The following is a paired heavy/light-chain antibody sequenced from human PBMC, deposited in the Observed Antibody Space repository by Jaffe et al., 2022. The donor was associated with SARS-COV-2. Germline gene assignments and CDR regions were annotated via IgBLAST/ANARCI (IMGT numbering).Heavy chain of an antibody. CDR1: GFTFSASA. D-gene: IGHD6-19*01. CDR2: IRSKANKYGT. V-gene: IGHV3-73*02. Sequence: EVQLVESGGGLVQPGGSLKLSCATSGFTFSASAIHWVRQASGKGLEWVGRIRSKANKYGTGYAASVKGRFTISRDDSKNTAYLQLNSLKTEDSAVYYCMSDEQWLSTGGYWGQGALVTVSS. J-gene: IGHJ4*02. CDR3: MSDEQWLSTGGY.
Light chain of an antibody. Sequence: QSVLTQPPSVSAAPGQKVTISCSGGSPNIGNNYVSWYQQLPGAAPKLLIYANDMRPSGIPDRFSGSKSGTLATLGITGLQTGDEADYYCGVWDNSLSVWMFGGGTKLTVL. J-gene: IGLJ3*02. CDR3: GVWDNSLSVWM. V-gene: IGLV1-51*01. CDR1: SPNIGNNY. CDR2: AND.